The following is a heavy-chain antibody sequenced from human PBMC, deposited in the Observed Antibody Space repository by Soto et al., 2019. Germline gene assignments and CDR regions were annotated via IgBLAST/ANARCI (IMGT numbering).Heavy chain of an antibody. D-gene: IGHD3-10*01. J-gene: IGHJ6*02. Sequence: SETLSLTCAVFGGSFSGYYWSWIRQPPGKGLEWIGEINHSGSTNYNPSLKSRVTISVDTSKNQFSLKLSSVTAADTAVYYCASSSGSGSYSSLYYYGMDVWGQGATVTVSS. V-gene: IGHV4-34*01. CDR3: ASSSGSGSYSSLYYYGMDV. CDR2: INHSGST. CDR1: GGSFSGYY.